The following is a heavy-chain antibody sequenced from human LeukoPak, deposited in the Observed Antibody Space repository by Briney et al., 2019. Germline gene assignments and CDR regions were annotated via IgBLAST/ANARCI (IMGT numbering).Heavy chain of an antibody. J-gene: IGHJ3*02. Sequence: GRSLRLSCAASGFTFSSYEMNWVRQAPGKGLEWVSYISSSGSTIYYADSVKGRFTISRDNAKNSLYLQMNSLRAEDTAVYYCARRNPRLDAFDIWGQGTMVTVSS. CDR3: ARRNPRLDAFDI. CDR2: ISSSGSTI. CDR1: GFTFSSYE. V-gene: IGHV3-48*03.